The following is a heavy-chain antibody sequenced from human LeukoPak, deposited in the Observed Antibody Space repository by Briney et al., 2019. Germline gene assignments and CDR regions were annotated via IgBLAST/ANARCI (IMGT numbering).Heavy chain of an antibody. D-gene: IGHD4-17*01. CDR1: GYTFTRYG. CDR3: ARDLGDYGGYNWFDP. Sequence: ASLKVSCKASGYTFTRYGISWVRQAPGQGIEWMGWISAYNGNTNYAQKLQGRVTLTTDTSTSTAYMELRSLTSDDTAVYYCARDLGDYGGYNWFDPWGQGTLVTVSS. CDR2: ISAYNGNT. J-gene: IGHJ5*02. V-gene: IGHV1-18*01.